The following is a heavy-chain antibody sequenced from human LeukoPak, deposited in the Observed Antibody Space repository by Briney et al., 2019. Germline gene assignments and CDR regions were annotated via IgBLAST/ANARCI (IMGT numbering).Heavy chain of an antibody. CDR2: INHSGST. CDR3: ARARGAVAIDY. V-gene: IGHV4-34*01. Sequence: PSETLSLTCAVSGGSISSGGYSWSWIRQPPGKGLEWIGEINHSGSTNYNPSLKSRVTLSVDTSKNQFSLKLTSVTAADTAVYYCARARGAVAIDYWGQGTLVTVSS. J-gene: IGHJ4*02. D-gene: IGHD6-19*01. CDR1: GGSISSGGYS.